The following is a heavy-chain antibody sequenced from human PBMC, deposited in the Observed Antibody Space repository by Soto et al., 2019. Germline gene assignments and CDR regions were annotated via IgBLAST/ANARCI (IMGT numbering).Heavy chain of an antibody. CDR2: IYRTGST. CDR3: ASRDPGTSVDY. Sequence: PSEILSLTCAVSGGSFTSNNWWTWVRQPPGQGLGWIGEIYRTGSTNYNPSPKSRVTISLDKSENQFSLKVTSLTAADTAVYYCASRDPGTSVDYWGQGTLVTVSA. V-gene: IGHV4-4*02. J-gene: IGHJ4*02. CDR1: GGSFTSNNW. D-gene: IGHD1-7*01.